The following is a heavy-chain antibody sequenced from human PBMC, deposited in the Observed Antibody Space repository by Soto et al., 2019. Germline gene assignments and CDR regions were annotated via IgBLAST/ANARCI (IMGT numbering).Heavy chain of an antibody. J-gene: IGHJ2*01. V-gene: IGHV1-69*06. CDR1: GGTFSRHS. CDR3: GRYSTAHCSQGSCVVEYREFEI. Sequence: QVQLVQSGAEVKRTGSSVKISCKPSGGTFSRHSYSWVRQAPGQGPEWMGGIIPIFGPAQYEHKFQDRVYLSADKSKRPAFMERNDLIYDYTAVSYCGRYSTAHCSQGSCVVEYREFEIWGRGPLVTASS. D-gene: IGHD2-8*02. CDR2: IIPIFGPA.